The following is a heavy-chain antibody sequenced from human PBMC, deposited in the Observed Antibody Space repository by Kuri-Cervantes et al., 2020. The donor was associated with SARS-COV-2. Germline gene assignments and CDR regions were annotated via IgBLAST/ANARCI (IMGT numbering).Heavy chain of an antibody. CDR2: IIPIFGTA. J-gene: IGHJ3*02. CDR3: ARGDLGVTIFGVGAFDI. CDR1: GGTFSSYA. D-gene: IGHD3-3*01. V-gene: IGHV1-69*05. Sequence: SVKVSCKASGGTFSSYAISWVRQAPGQGLEWMGGIIPIFGTANYAQKFQGRVTITTDESTSAAYMELSSLRSEDTAVYYCARGDLGVTIFGVGAFDIWGQGTMVTVSS.